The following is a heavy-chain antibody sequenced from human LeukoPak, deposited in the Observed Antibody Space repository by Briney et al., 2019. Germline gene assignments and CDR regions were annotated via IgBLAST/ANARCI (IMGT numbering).Heavy chain of an antibody. V-gene: IGHV3-23*01. CDR2: VSDSGVNT. CDR3: SKGRGSTLTNIDF. CDR1: GFTFSNYV. J-gene: IGHJ4*02. Sequence: GGSLRLSCTVSGFTFSNYVMTWVRQAPGKGLEWVSSVSDSGVNTYYAGSVRGRFTVSRDNFKNILYLQMNSLTVEDTAFYYCSKGRGSTLTNIDFWGQGALVTVSS. D-gene: IGHD4-11*01.